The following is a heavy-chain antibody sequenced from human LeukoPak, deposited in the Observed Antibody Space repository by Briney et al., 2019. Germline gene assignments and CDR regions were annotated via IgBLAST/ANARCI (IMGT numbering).Heavy chain of an antibody. CDR3: SRAYDFWFDP. CDR1: GGSISSYY. CDR2: IYYSGST. J-gene: IGHJ5*02. V-gene: IGHV4-59*01. Sequence: SETLSLTCAVSGGSISSYYWSWIRQPPGKGLEWMGYIYYSGSTNYNPSLKSRVTISVDTSKNQFSLKLSSVTAADTAVYYCSRAYDFWFDPWGQGTLVTVSS. D-gene: IGHD1-1*01.